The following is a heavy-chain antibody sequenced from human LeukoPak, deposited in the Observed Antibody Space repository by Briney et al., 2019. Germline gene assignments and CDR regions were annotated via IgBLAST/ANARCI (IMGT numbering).Heavy chain of an antibody. Sequence: ASVKVSCKASGFTFTSYYMHWVRQAPGQGLEWMGIINPSGSYTSYAQKFQGRVTMTRDTSTSTVYMELSSLRSEDTAVYYCASIIAAAQNWFDPWGQGTLVTVSS. CDR3: ASIIAAAQNWFDP. CDR1: GFTFTSYY. D-gene: IGHD6-13*01. V-gene: IGHV1-46*01. CDR2: INPSGSYT. J-gene: IGHJ5*02.